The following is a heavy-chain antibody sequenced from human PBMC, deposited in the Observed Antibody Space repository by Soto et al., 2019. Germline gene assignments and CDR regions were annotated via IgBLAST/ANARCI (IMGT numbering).Heavy chain of an antibody. J-gene: IGHJ6*03. CDR2: IIPILGIA. CDR1: GGTFSSYT. V-gene: IGHV1-69*08. D-gene: IGHD2-8*01. Sequence: QVQLVQSGAEVKKPGSSVKVSCKASGGTFSSYTISWVRQAPGQGLEWMGRIIPILGIANYAQKFQGRVTITANKSTSTAYMELSSLRSEDTAVYYCAREATVNNGDYYYYYMDVWGKGTTVTVSS. CDR3: AREATVNNGDYYYYYMDV.